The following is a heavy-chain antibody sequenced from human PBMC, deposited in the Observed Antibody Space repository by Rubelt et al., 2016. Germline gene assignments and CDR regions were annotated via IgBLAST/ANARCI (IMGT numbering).Heavy chain of an antibody. Sequence: GRQAPGQGLEWMGRIIPILGIANYAQKFQGRVTITADKSTSTAYMELSSLRSEDTAVYYCATGPFEVGATTSVYWGQGTLVTVSS. CDR3: ATGPFEVGATTSVY. V-gene: IGHV1-69*04. CDR2: IIPILGIA. D-gene: IGHD1-26*01. J-gene: IGHJ4*02.